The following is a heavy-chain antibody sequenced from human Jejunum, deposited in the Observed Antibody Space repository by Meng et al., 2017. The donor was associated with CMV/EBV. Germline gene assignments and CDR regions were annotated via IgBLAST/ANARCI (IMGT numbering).Heavy chain of an antibody. D-gene: IGHD1-1*01. Sequence: SCKGSGYSFTRSWIGWVRQMPGKGLEWMGIIYPGDSATRYSPSFQGQVTISADKSISTAYLQWSSLKASDTAMYYCASAGTETFDYWGQGTLVTVSS. CDR2: IYPGDSAT. CDR1: GYSFTRSW. J-gene: IGHJ4*02. CDR3: ASAGTETFDY. V-gene: IGHV5-51*01.